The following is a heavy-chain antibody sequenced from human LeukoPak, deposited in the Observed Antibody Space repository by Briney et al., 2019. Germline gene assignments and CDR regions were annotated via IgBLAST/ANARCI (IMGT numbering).Heavy chain of an antibody. CDR2: TYYKSKWYN. J-gene: IGHJ3*02. Sequence: SQTLSLTCAISGDSVSSNSATWNWIRQSPSRGLEWMGRTYYKSKWYNDYAVSVKSRITINSDTSKNQFSLQLNSVTPEDTAVYYCARVSSPWSPRDAFDIWGQGTMVTVSS. CDR3: ARVSSPWSPRDAFDI. V-gene: IGHV6-1*01. D-gene: IGHD1-26*01. CDR1: GDSVSSNSAT.